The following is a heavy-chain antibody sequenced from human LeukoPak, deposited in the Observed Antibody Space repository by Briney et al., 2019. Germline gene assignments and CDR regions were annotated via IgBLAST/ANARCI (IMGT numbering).Heavy chain of an antibody. D-gene: IGHD2-2*01. V-gene: IGHV3-23*01. J-gene: IGHJ6*02. CDR3: AKDLGYCGSSSCYGGFWSAMDV. CDR2: ISGSGGST. Sequence: GGSLRLSCAASGFTFSSYAMSWVRQAPGKGLEWVSAISGSGGSTYYADSVKGRFTISRDNSKNTLYLQMNSLRAEDTAVYYCAKDLGYCGSSSCYGGFWSAMDVWGQGTTVTVSS. CDR1: GFTFSSYA.